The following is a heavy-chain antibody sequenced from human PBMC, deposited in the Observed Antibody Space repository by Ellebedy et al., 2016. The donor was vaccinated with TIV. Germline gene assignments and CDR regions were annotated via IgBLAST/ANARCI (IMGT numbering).Heavy chain of an antibody. D-gene: IGHD3-10*01. V-gene: IGHV4-4*02. CDR2: IYYSGST. CDR1: GGSISSSNW. J-gene: IGHJ6*02. Sequence: MPSETLSLTCTVSGGSISSSNWWTWVRQPPGKGLEWIGYIYYSGSTNYNPSLKSRVTISVDTSKNQFSLKLSSVTAADTAVYYCASSLTMLRGGMDVWGQGTTVTVSS. CDR3: ASSLTMLRGGMDV.